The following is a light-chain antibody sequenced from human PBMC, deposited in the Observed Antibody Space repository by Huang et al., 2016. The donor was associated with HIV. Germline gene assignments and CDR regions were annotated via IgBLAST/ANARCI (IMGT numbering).Light chain of an antibody. Sequence: IQMTQSPSSLSASVGDRVTITCRASQAISNSLVWYQQKPGKAPKLLLFAASRLDSGVPARFRGSGSGTDYTLTISSLPPDDFATYYCQQYFTTPLAFGGGTKVEIK. CDR3: QQYFTTPLA. CDR1: QAISNS. J-gene: IGKJ4*01. V-gene: IGKV1-NL1*01. CDR2: AAS.